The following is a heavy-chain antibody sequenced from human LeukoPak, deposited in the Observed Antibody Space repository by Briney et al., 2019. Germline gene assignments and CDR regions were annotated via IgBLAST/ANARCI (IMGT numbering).Heavy chain of an antibody. J-gene: IGHJ6*04. V-gene: IGHV3-21*06. Sequence: GRSLRLSCAASGFTFSSYSMNWVRQAPGKGLEWVSSISSGSTYIHYADSVKGRFTISRDNAKNSLYLQMNSLRAEDTAVYYCARPIVADFYYGLDVWGKGTTVTVSS. CDR1: GFTFSSYS. CDR2: ISSGSTYI. CDR3: ARPIVADFYYGLDV. D-gene: IGHD6-13*01.